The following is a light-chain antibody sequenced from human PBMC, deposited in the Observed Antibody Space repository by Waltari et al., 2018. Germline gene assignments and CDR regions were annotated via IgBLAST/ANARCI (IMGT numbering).Light chain of an antibody. V-gene: IGKV4-1*01. CDR3: QQFQSHLRT. Sequence: DIVMTQSPESLAVSLGERATIPCKSSLSVLHSSNNKNYFAWYQQKPGQPPKLLIYWASTRKSGVPDRFSGSGSGTDFTLTISSLQAEDVAVYYCQQFQSHLRTFGQGTKVEIK. CDR1: LSVLHSSNNKNY. CDR2: WAS. J-gene: IGKJ1*01.